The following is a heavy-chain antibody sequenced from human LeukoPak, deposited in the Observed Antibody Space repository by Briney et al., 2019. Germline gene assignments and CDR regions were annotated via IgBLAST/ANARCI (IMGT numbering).Heavy chain of an antibody. CDR2: IYYSGST. V-gene: IGHV4-39*01. J-gene: IGHJ4*02. CDR1: GGSISSSSYY. CDR3: ARQKDDYVWGSYRSLPDY. Sequence: SETLSLTCTVSGGSISSSSYYWGWIRQPPGKGLEWIGSIYYSGSTYYNPSLKSRVTISVDTSKNQFSLKLSSVTAVDTAVYYCARQKDDYVWGSYRSLPDYWGQGTLVTVSS. D-gene: IGHD3-16*02.